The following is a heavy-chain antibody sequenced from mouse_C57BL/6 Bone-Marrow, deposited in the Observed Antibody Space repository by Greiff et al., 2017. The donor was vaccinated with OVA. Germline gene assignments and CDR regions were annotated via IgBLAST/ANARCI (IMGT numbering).Heavy chain of an antibody. CDR3: ARPFYYGNSLDY. D-gene: IGHD2-1*01. Sequence: QVQLQQPGAELVKPGASVKMSCKASGYTFTSYWITWVKQRPGQGLEWIGDIYPGSGSTNYNEKFKSKATLTVDTSSSTAYMQLSSLTSEDSAVYYCARPFYYGNSLDYWGQGTTLTVSS. J-gene: IGHJ2*01. CDR1: GYTFTSYW. V-gene: IGHV1-55*01. CDR2: IYPGSGST.